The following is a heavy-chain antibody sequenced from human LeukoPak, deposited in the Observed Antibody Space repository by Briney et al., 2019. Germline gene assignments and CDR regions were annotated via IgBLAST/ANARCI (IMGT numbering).Heavy chain of an antibody. CDR1: GFTFSSYG. CDR2: IWYDGSNK. Sequence: GGSLRLSCVASGFTFSSYGMHWVRQAPGKGLEWVAVIWYDGSNKYYADSVKGRFTISRDNSKNTLYLQMNSLRAEDTAVYYCARDRTEFYYYDSSGYSHWGQGTLVTVSS. J-gene: IGHJ4*02. V-gene: IGHV3-33*01. D-gene: IGHD3-22*01. CDR3: ARDRTEFYYYDSSGYSH.